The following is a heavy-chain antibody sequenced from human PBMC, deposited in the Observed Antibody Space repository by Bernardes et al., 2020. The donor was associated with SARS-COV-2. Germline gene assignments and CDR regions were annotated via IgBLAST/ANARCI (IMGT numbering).Heavy chain of an antibody. CDR3: ARDTYYDFWSGYWKDYYYNMDV. Sequence: GGSLRLSCAASGFTFSSYGMHWVRQAPGKGLEWVAVIWYDGSDKYYADSVKGRFTISRDNSKNTLYLQMNSLRAEDTAVYYCARDTYYDFWSGYWKDYYYNMDVWGRGTTVTVSS. CDR1: GFTFSSYG. V-gene: IGHV3-33*08. CDR2: IWYDGSDK. D-gene: IGHD3-3*01. J-gene: IGHJ6*02.